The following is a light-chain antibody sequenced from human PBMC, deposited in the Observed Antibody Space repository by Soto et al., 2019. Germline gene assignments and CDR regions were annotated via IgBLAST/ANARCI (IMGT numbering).Light chain of an antibody. CDR1: QSVDTN. J-gene: IGKJ1*01. CDR3: QQYQYWPPRT. V-gene: IGKV3-15*01. Sequence: VMTQSPGTLSVSPGERATLSCRASQSVDTNLAWYQQKPGQAPRLLISGASTRATGVSARFSVSRSGTEFTLTISSLQSEDFAVYYCQQYQYWPPRTFGQGTKVEIK. CDR2: GAS.